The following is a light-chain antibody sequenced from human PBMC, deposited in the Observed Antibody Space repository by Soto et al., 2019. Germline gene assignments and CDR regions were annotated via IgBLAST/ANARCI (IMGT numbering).Light chain of an antibody. CDR2: GAS. CDR3: QQYNHWPPYT. Sequence: EVVLTQSPATLSLSPGERATLSCRASQTVNVNLAWHQQKPGQAPRLHIYGASTRAAGVPARFTGSGSGTEFTLTISSLQSDDFAVYYCQQYNHWPPYTFGQGTKLEIK. CDR1: QTVNVN. J-gene: IGKJ2*01. V-gene: IGKV3-15*01.